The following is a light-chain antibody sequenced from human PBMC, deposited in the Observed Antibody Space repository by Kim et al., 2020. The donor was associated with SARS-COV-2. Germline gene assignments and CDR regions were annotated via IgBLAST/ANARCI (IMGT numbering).Light chain of an antibody. CDR2: EDN. J-gene: IGLJ2*01. CDR3: QSYDSSNPVV. CDR1: SGSIASNY. Sequence: KTVTISCTRSSGSIASNYVQWYQLRPGSAPTTVIYEDNQRPSEVPDRFSGSIDSSSNSASLTISGLKTEDEADYYCQSYDSSNPVVFGGGTQLTVL. V-gene: IGLV6-57*03.